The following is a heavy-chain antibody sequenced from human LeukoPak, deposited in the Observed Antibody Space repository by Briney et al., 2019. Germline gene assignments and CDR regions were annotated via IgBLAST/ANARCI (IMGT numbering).Heavy chain of an antibody. J-gene: IGHJ4*02. D-gene: IGHD3-10*01. CDR2: ISSSSSYV. CDR3: GRLWFGELYLPFDY. V-gene: IGHV3-21*01. CDR1: GFTFSSYS. Sequence: GGSLRLSCAASGFTFSSYSMNWVRQAPGKGLEWVSSISSSSSYVYYADSVKGRFTISRDNAKNSLYLQMNSLRADDTAVYYCGRLWFGELYLPFDYWGQGTLSPSPQ.